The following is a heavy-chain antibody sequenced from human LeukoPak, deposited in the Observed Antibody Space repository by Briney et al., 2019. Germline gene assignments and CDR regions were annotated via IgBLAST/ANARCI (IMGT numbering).Heavy chain of an antibody. D-gene: IGHD5-18*01. V-gene: IGHV3-48*03. CDR1: TFTFSSYE. Sequence: GGSLRLSCAASTFTFSSYEMNWVRQAPGKGLEWISYISRSGSTIYYADSVKGRFTISRDNSKNTLYLQMNSLRAEDTAVYYCARGNLRGYSYGYDLDYWGQGTLVTVSS. CDR2: ISRSGSTI. J-gene: IGHJ4*02. CDR3: ARGNLRGYSYGYDLDY.